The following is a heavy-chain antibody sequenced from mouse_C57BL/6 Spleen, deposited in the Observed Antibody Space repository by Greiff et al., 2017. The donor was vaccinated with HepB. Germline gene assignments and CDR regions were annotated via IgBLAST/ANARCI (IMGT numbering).Heavy chain of an antibody. Sequence: VKLQESGAELVKPGASVKISCKASGYAFSSYWMNWVKQRPGKGLEWIGQIYPGDGDTNYNGKFKGKATLTADKSSSTAYMQLSSLTSEDSAVYFCARGGYYYGSYAMDYWGQGTSVTVSS. J-gene: IGHJ4*01. CDR1: GYAFSSYW. D-gene: IGHD1-1*01. V-gene: IGHV1-80*01. CDR2: IYPGDGDT. CDR3: ARGGYYYGSYAMDY.